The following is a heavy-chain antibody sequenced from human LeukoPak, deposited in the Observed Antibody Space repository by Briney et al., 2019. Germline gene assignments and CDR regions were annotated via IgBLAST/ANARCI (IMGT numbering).Heavy chain of an antibody. CDR2: INPNTGGT. J-gene: IGHJ4*02. V-gene: IGHV1-2*06. Sequence: ASVKVSCKASGYTFTDYYMHWVRQAPGQGLEWMGRINPNTGGTNYAQKFQGRVTMTRDTSISTAYMELSRLRSDDTAVYYCAREPIVGATTSFDYWGQGTLVTVSS. CDR3: AREPIVGATTSFDY. CDR1: GYTFTDYY. D-gene: IGHD1-26*01.